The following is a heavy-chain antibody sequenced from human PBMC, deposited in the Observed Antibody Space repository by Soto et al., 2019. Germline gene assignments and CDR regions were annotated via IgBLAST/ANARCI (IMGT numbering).Heavy chain of an antibody. V-gene: IGHV4-34*01. CDR3: ARRLRGYSYGRFDY. D-gene: IGHD5-18*01. CDR1: GGSISGYD. Sequence: PSETLSLTCTVSGGSISGYDWSWIRQPPGKGLEWIGEINHSGSTNYNPSFKSRVTISVDTSKSQFSLKLSSVTAADTAVFYCARRLRGYSYGRFDYWGQGTLVTVSS. CDR2: INHSGST. J-gene: IGHJ4*02.